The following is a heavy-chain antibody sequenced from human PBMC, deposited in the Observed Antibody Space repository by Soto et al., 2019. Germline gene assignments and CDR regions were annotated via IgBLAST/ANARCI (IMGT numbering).Heavy chain of an antibody. J-gene: IGHJ4*02. CDR2: ISWNSGSI. CDR3: AKDRHYDSSGWGYYFDY. V-gene: IGHV3-9*01. D-gene: IGHD3-22*01. Sequence: EVPLVESGGGLVQPGRSLRLSCAASGFTFDDYAMHWVRQAPGKGLEWVSGISWNSGSIGYADSVKGRFTISRDNAKNSLYLQMNSLRAEDTALYYCAKDRHYDSSGWGYYFDYWGQGTLVTVSS. CDR1: GFTFDDYA.